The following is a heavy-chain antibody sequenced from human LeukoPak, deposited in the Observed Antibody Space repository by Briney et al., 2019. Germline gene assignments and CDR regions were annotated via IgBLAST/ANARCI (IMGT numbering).Heavy chain of an antibody. J-gene: IGHJ5*02. CDR2: ISSSSSTI. Sequence: GGSLRLSCAASRFTFSSYSMNWVRQAPGKGLEWVSYISSSSSTIYYADSVKGRFTIFRDNAKNSLYLQMNSLRAEDTAVYYCAGRWFDPWGQGTLVTVSS. CDR1: RFTFSSYS. CDR3: AGRWFDP. V-gene: IGHV3-48*01.